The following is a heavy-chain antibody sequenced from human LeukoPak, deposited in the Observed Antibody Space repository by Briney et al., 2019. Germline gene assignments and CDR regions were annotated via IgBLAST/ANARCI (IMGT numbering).Heavy chain of an antibody. V-gene: IGHV4-31*03. Sequence: SQTLSLTCTVSGRSISSGGYYWSWVRQHPGKGLEWIGYIYYSGSTYYNPSLKSRVTISVDTSKNQFSLKLSSVTAADTAVYYCARDDSSGYFDYWGQGTLVTVSS. J-gene: IGHJ4*02. CDR1: GRSISSGGYY. D-gene: IGHD3-22*01. CDR3: ARDDSSGYFDY. CDR2: IYYSGST.